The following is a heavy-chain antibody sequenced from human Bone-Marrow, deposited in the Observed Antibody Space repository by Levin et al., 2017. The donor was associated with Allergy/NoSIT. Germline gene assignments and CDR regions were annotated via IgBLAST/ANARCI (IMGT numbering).Heavy chain of an antibody. Sequence: TGGSLRLSCAASGFRFSDYAMNWVRQAPGKGLEWVSSISESGDITDYADSVKGRFAISRDNSRNTLFLQMNSLRPDDTDVYYCAKQYVVGGWGQGTLVTVSS. J-gene: IGHJ4*02. V-gene: IGHV3-23*01. CDR1: GFRFSDYA. CDR3: AKQYVVGG. D-gene: IGHD2-15*01. CDR2: ISESGDIT.